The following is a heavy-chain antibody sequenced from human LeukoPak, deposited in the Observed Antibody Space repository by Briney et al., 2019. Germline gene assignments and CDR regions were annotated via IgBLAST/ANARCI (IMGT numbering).Heavy chain of an antibody. CDR2: IYHSGST. Sequence: SETLSLTCTGSGYSISSGYYWGWIRQPPGKGLEWIGSIYHSGSTYYNPSLKSRVTISVDTSKNQFSLKLSSVTAADTAVYYCARDGGNIAARLIRYFDYWGQGTLVTVSS. CDR1: GYSISSGYY. V-gene: IGHV4-38-2*02. J-gene: IGHJ4*02. CDR3: ARDGGNIAARLIRYFDY. D-gene: IGHD6-6*01.